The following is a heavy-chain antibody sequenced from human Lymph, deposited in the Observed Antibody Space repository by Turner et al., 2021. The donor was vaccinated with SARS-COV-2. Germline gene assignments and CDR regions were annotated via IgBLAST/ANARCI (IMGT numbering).Heavy chain of an antibody. CDR2: ISYDGSNK. V-gene: IGHV3-30-3*01. CDR3: ARHYYDSSGYNASDYFDY. D-gene: IGHD3-22*01. Sequence: QVQLVESGGGGGQPGRSLRLSCAASGFTVSTCAMHWVRQAPGKGLEWVAIISYDGSNKYYADSVKGRFTISRDNSKNTLYLQMNSLRPEDTAVYYCARHYYDSSGYNASDYFDYWGQGTLVTVSS. J-gene: IGHJ4*02. CDR1: GFTVSTCA.